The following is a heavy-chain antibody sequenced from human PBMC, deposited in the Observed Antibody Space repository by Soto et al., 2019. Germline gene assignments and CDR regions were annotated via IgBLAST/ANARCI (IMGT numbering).Heavy chain of an antibody. CDR3: ARGLDESDCTSGFCRAEGVDP. D-gene: IGHD2-8*01. Sequence: QVQLVESGGGLVRPGGSLRLSCAASGFTFTDYYMNWIRQTPGKGLEWVSYISSSGSVIYYADSVKGRLTISRDNAKNSLYLPMNSPRAEHTAVYYCARGLDESDCTSGFCRAEGVDPWGQGTLVIVSS. CDR2: ISSSGSVI. J-gene: IGHJ5*02. CDR1: GFTFTDYY. V-gene: IGHV3-11*01.